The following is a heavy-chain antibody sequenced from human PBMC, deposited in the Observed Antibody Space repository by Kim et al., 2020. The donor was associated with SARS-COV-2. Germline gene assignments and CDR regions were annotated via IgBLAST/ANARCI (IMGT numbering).Heavy chain of an antibody. J-gene: IGHJ5*02. CDR1: GGSFSGYY. V-gene: IGHV4-34*01. Sequence: SETLSLTCAVYGGSFSGYYWSWIRQPPGKGLEWIGEINHSGSTNYNPSLKSRVTISVDTSKNQFSLKLSSVTAADTAVYYCARVPQNWGWKNCWFDPWGQGTLVTVSS. CDR3: ARVPQNWGWKNCWFDP. D-gene: IGHD7-27*01. CDR2: INHSGST.